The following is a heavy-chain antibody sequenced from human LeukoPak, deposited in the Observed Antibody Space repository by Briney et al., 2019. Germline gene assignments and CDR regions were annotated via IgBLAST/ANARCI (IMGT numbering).Heavy chain of an antibody. CDR3: ARNYDGGWFDP. Sequence: ASVKVSCKASGYTFTNYYIHWVRQAPGQGLEWMGIINPSGGSPTYAQNFQGRVTMTTDTSTSTVYMELSSLRSEDTAVYYCARNYDGGWFDPWGQGTLVTVSS. CDR1: GYTFTNYY. CDR2: INPSGGSP. J-gene: IGHJ5*02. D-gene: IGHD3-3*01. V-gene: IGHV1-46*01.